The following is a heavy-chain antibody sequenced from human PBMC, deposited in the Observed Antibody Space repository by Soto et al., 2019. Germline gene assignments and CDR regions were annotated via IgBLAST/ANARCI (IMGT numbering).Heavy chain of an antibody. Sequence: SETLSLTCDVSVEPMTGGYYWGWIRQSPGKGLEWIGSIYYGETTYYNPSLRSRLAISIDTSKNQFSLRLSSVAAADTALYYCARGWYYFDFWGQGXLVTVSS. D-gene: IGHD2-15*01. CDR2: IYYGETT. J-gene: IGHJ4*02. V-gene: IGHV4-38-2*01. CDR1: VEPMTGGYY. CDR3: ARGWYYFDF.